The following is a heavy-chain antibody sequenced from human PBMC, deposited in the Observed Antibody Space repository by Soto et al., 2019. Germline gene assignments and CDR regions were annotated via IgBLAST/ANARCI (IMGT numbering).Heavy chain of an antibody. CDR3: AREMNWKGVEY. CDR1: GYTFTSYD. CDR2: MNPNSGNT. Sequence: QVQLVQSGAEVKKPGASVKVSCKASGYTFTSYDINWVRQATGQGLDGMGWMNPNSGNTGYAQKFNGRVTMTRNTSISTAYMELSSLRSDDTAVYYCAREMNWKGVEYWGQGTLVTVSS. J-gene: IGHJ4*02. V-gene: IGHV1-8*01. D-gene: IGHD1-1*01.